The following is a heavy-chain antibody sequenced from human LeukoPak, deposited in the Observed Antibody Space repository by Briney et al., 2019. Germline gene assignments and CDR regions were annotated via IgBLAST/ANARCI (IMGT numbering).Heavy chain of an antibody. CDR3: ARRGVQLQRISWFDP. CDR1: GFTFSDYY. D-gene: IGHD1-1*01. J-gene: IGHJ5*02. Sequence: GGSLRLSCAASGFTFSDYYMSWIRQAPGKGLEWFSYISSSGNTIYYADSVKGRFTISRDNARNSLYLQMNSLRAEDTAVYYCARRGVQLQRISWFDPWGQGTLVTVSS. V-gene: IGHV3-11*01. CDR2: ISSSGNTI.